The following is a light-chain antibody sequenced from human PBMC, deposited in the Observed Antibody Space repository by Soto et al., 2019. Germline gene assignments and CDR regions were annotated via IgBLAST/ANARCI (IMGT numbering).Light chain of an antibody. CDR2: AAS. CDR3: QQTSTGLPFT. V-gene: IGKV1-12*01. CDR1: QGISNW. J-gene: IGKJ5*01. Sequence: DIQMTQSPSSVSASVGDRVTITCRASQGISNWLAWYQLKPGKAPRLLIYAASTLHSGVPSRFSGSGSGTDFTPTIINGQPEDFATYYCQQTSTGLPFTFGQGTRLDIK.